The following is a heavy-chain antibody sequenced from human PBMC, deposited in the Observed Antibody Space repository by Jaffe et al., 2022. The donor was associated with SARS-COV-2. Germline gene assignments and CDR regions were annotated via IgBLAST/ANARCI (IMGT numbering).Heavy chain of an antibody. V-gene: IGHV4-34*01. CDR1: GGSLSGSY. J-gene: IGHJ5*02. D-gene: IGHD6-13*01. CDR2: VSHGGST. Sequence: QVQLQQWGAGLLKPSETLSLTCGVYGGSLSGSYWSWIRQPPGKGLEWIGEVSHGGSTNYNPSLKSRVTISVDTSKNQFSLKLSSVTAADTAVYYCARVVYTSSWYAPGWLDPWGQGTLVTVSS. CDR3: ARVVYTSSWYAPGWLDP.